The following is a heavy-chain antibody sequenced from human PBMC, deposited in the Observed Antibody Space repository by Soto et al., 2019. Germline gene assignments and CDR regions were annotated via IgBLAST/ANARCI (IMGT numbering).Heavy chain of an antibody. CDR1: GCTFTAYY. V-gene: IGHV1-2*02. J-gene: IGHJ4*02. CDR2: INPNTGGT. CDR3: ARDGHRSGDF. D-gene: IGHD1-26*01. Sequence: ASVKVSCKASGCTFTAYYIHWVRQAPGQGLEWVALINPNTGGTNSAQKFQGRVTMTRDTSISTAYLELSTLTSDDTAVYYCARDGHRSGDFWGQGTLVTVSS.